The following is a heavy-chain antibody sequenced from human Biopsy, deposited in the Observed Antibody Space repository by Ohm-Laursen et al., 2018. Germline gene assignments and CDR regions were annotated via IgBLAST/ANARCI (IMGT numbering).Heavy chain of an antibody. CDR3: ARHYYDTSGYNWFDP. D-gene: IGHD3-22*01. CDR1: GAIFSNYA. J-gene: IGHJ5*02. V-gene: IGHV1-69*06. Sequence: SVTVSCKASGAIFSNYAITWVRQAPGQRPEWMGDVMPFFGTAQYAPKLQGRVSMTADKTTYTAYMELTSLTSEDTAVYFCARHYYDTSGYNWFDPWGRGTLVTVSS. CDR2: VMPFFGTA.